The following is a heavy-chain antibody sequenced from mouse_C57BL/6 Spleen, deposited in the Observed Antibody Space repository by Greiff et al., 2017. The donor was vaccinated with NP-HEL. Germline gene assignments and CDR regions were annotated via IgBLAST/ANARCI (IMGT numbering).Heavy chain of an antibody. V-gene: IGHV1-82*01. Sequence: VKLMESGPELVKPGASVTISCKASGYAFSSSWLNWVKQRPGKGLEWIGRIYPGDGDTNYNGKFKGKATLTADKSSSTAYMQLSSLTSEDSAVYFCATYSNYGRWYFDVWGTGTTVTVSS. CDR1: GYAFSSSW. J-gene: IGHJ1*03. CDR2: IYPGDGDT. D-gene: IGHD2-5*01. CDR3: ATYSNYGRWYFDV.